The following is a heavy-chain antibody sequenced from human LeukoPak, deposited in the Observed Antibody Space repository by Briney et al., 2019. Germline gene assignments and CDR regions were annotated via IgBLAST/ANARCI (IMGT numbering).Heavy chain of an antibody. J-gene: IGHJ6*03. V-gene: IGHV1-18*01. Sequence: ASVKVSCKASGYTFTSYGISWVRQAPGQGLEWMGWISAYNGNTNYAQKLQGRVTMTTDTSTSKAYMELRSLRSDDTAVYCCARDRRGGVLYYYYYMDVWGKGTTVTVSS. CDR2: ISAYNGNT. CDR3: ARDRRGGVLYYYYYMDV. D-gene: IGHD2-15*01. CDR1: GYTFTSYG.